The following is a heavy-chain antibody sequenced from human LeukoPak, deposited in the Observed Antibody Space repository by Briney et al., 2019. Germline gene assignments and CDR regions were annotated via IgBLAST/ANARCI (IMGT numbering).Heavy chain of an antibody. D-gene: IGHD3-10*01. Sequence: SETLSLTCTVSGGSISSYYWSWIRQPPGKGLEWIGYIYYSGSTNYNPSLKSRVTISVDTSKNQFSLKLSSVTAADTAVYYCARAVFYGSGTPYGMDVWGQGTTVTVSS. CDR1: GGSISSYY. J-gene: IGHJ6*02. CDR2: IYYSGST. V-gene: IGHV4-59*01. CDR3: ARAVFYGSGTPYGMDV.